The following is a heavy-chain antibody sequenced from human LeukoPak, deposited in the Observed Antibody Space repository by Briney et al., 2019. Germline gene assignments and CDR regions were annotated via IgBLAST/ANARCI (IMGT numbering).Heavy chain of an antibody. D-gene: IGHD3-22*01. CDR1: GGTFSSYA. V-gene: IGHV1-69*04. CDR3: ARRSYYDNSGSDY. Sequence: SVKVSCKASGGTFSSYAISWVRQAPGQGLEWMGRIIPILGIANYAQKFQGRVTITADKSTNTVYMELSSLRSEDTAVYYCARRSYYDNSGSDYWGQGTLVTVSS. J-gene: IGHJ4*02. CDR2: IIPILGIA.